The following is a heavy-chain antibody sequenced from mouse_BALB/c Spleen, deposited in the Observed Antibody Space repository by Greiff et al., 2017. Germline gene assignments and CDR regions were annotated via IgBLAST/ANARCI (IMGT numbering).Heavy chain of an antibody. Sequence: VHVKQSGTVLARPGASVKMSCKASGYTFTSYVMHWVKQKPGQGLEWIGYINPYNDGTKYNEKFKGKATLTSDKSSSTAYMELSSLTSEDSAVYYCARDYSRAYWGQGTLVTVSA. D-gene: IGHD2-13*01. CDR2: INPYNDGT. CDR3: ARDYSRAY. V-gene: IGHV1-14*01. CDR1: GYTFTSYV. J-gene: IGHJ3*01.